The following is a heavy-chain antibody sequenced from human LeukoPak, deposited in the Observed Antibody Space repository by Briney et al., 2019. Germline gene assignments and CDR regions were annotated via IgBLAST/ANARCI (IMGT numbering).Heavy chain of an antibody. V-gene: IGHV3-66*01. CDR2: IYTGGSA. J-gene: IGHJ4*02. Sequence: GGSLRLSCAASGFSVSNSYMIWVGQAPGKGPEWVSVIYTGGSAYYADSVKGRFTISRDTSKNTLHLQMTRLRVEDTAVYYCVRDLVSYFNYWGQGTLVTVSS. CDR1: GFSVSNSY. D-gene: IGHD1-26*01. CDR3: VRDLVSYFNY.